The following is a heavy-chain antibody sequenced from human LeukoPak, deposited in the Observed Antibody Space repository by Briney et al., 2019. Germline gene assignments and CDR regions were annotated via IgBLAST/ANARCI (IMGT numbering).Heavy chain of an antibody. D-gene: IGHD3-9*01. Sequence: GGSLRLSCAASGFTFSSYPMTWVRQAPGKGLEWVSSISGRGGTTYYADSVKGRFTISRDNSENTLYLQMNSLRAEDTAVYYCARDWGDILTGYSVIDYWGQGTLVTVSS. CDR1: GFTFSSYP. CDR2: ISGRGGTT. V-gene: IGHV3-23*01. J-gene: IGHJ4*02. CDR3: ARDWGDILTGYSVIDY.